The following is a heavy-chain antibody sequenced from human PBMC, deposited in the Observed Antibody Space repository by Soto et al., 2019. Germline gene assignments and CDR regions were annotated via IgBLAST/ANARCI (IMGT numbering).Heavy chain of an antibody. CDR3: AKERPKVADMAEASYFDD. V-gene: IGHV3-23*01. CDR2: ISGSGGST. J-gene: IGHJ4*02. Sequence: GGSLRLSCAASGFTFSSDAMIWVRQAPGKGLEWVSAISGSGGSTYYADSVKGRFTISRDNSKNTLYLQMNSLRAEDTAVYYCAKERPKVADMAEASYFDDRGQGTVVTVSS. D-gene: IGHD3-9*01. CDR1: GFTFSSDA.